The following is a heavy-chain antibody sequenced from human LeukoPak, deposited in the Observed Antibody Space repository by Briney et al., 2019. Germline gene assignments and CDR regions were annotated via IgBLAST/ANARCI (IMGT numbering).Heavy chain of an antibody. J-gene: IGHJ4*02. V-gene: IGHV4-59*01. D-gene: IGHD2-21*01. Sequence: SETLSLTCTVSGGSITSYYWSWIRQPPGKGLEWIGYIYYIGSPNYNPSLKSRVTISVDTSKNQFSLKLSSVTAADTAVYFCARGGETYPDYWGQGTLVTVSS. CDR3: ARGGETYPDY. CDR2: IYYIGSP. CDR1: GGSITSYY.